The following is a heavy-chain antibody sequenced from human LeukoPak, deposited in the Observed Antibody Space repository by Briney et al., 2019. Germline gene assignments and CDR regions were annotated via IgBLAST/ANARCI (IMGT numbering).Heavy chain of an antibody. V-gene: IGHV4-34*01. D-gene: IGHD3-22*01. CDR2: INHSGST. J-gene: IGHJ4*02. Sequence: SETLSLTCAVYGGSFSGYYWSWIRQPPGKGLEWIGEINHSGSTNYNPSLKSRVTISVDTCKNQFSLKLSSVTAADTAVYYCARGNTRYYYDSSGYYYRDWGQGTLVTVSS. CDR3: ARGNTRYYYDSSGYYYRD. CDR1: GGSFSGYY.